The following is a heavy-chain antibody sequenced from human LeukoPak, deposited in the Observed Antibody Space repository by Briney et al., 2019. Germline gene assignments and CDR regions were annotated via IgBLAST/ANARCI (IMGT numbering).Heavy chain of an antibody. CDR1: GYTFTSYG. J-gene: IGHJ4*02. V-gene: IGHV1-18*01. CDR3: ATRSIAARPPDDY. CDR2: ISAYNGNT. D-gene: IGHD6-6*01. Sequence: ASVKVSCKASGYTFTSYGISWVRQAPGQGLEWMGWISAYNGNTNYAQKLQGRVTMTTDTSTSTAYMGLSSLRSEDPAVYYCATRSIAARPPDDYWGQGTLVTVSS.